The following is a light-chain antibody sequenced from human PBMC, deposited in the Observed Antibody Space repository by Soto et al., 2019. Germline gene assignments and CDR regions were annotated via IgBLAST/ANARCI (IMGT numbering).Light chain of an antibody. Sequence: EIVLAHSPSTLSLSPGERATLSCRASQSVSSYLAWYQQKPGQAPRLLIYDASNRPIGIPARFSGSGSGTDFTLTISSLEPEDFAVYYCQHRSAFGPGTKVDIK. J-gene: IGKJ3*01. V-gene: IGKV3-11*01. CDR2: DAS. CDR3: QHRSA. CDR1: QSVSSY.